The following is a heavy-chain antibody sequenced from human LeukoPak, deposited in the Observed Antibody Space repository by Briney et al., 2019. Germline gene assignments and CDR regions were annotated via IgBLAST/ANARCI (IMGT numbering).Heavy chain of an antibody. D-gene: IGHD6-13*01. CDR3: ARDSGYSSSWYPSYHWYFDL. J-gene: IGHJ2*01. V-gene: IGHV4-38-2*02. CDR2: IYTSEST. CDR1: GYSISSGYY. Sequence: PSETLSLTCTVSGYSISSGYYWGWIRQPPGKGLEWIGRIYTSESTNYNPSLKSRVTMSVDTSKNQFSLKLSSVTAADTAVYYCARDSGYSSSWYPSYHWYFDLWGRGTLVTVSS.